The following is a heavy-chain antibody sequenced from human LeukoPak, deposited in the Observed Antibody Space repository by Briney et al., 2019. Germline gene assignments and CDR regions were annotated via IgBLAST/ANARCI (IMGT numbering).Heavy chain of an antibody. D-gene: IGHD3-22*01. J-gene: IGHJ5*02. V-gene: IGHV1-46*01. CDR1: GYTFTSYY. Sequence: ASVKVSCKASGYTFTSYYMHWVRQAPGQGLEWMGIINPSGGSTSYAQKFQGRVTMTRDTSTSTLYMELSSLRSEDTAVYYCARDFGTNYYDSSGYRKLPFNWFDPWGQGTLVTVSS. CDR3: ARDFGTNYYDSSGYRKLPFNWFDP. CDR2: INPSGGST.